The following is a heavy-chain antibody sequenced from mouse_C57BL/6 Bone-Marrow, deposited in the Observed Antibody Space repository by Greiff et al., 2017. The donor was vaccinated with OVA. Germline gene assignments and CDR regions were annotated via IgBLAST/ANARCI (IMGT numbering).Heavy chain of an antibody. CDR3: ARSWDGAWFAY. CDR1: GYTFTSYG. J-gene: IGHJ3*01. D-gene: IGHD4-1*01. CDR2: IYPRSGNT. V-gene: IGHV1-81*01. Sequence: QVQLKESGAELARPGASVKLSCKASGYTFTSYGISWVKQRTGQGLEWIGEIYPRSGNTYYNEKFKGKATLTADKSSSTAYMELRSLTSEDSAVYFCARSWDGAWFAYWGQGTLVTVSA.